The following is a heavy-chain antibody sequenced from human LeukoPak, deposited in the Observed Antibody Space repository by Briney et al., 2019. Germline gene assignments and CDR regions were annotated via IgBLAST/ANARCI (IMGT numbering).Heavy chain of an antibody. Sequence: GGSLPLSCAASVFTLSDYAMSWVGQAPAKGLAWVPTASYYVGKQYHADSVRGRFTVSRDNSRNTVSLQMSSLRVEDTGIYYCAKAGIGADGAGFLCEYWGQGTLVTVSS. D-gene: IGHD1-1*01. CDR2: ASYYVGKQ. J-gene: IGHJ4*02. CDR3: AKAGIGADGAGFLCEY. CDR1: VFTLSDYA. V-gene: IGHV3-23*01.